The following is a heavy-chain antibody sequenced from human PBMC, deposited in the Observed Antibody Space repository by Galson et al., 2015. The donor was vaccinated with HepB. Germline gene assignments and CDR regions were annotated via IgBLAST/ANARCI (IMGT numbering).Heavy chain of an antibody. J-gene: IGHJ5*02. Sequence: SVKVSCKASGGTFSSYAISWVRQAPGQGLEWMGGIIPIFGIANYAQKFQGRVTITADKSTSTAYMELSSLRSEDTAVYYCARERGGYAINWFDPWGQGTLVTVSS. CDR3: ARERGGYAINWFDP. CDR2: IIPIFGIA. CDR1: GGTFSSYA. V-gene: IGHV1-69*10. D-gene: IGHD5-12*01.